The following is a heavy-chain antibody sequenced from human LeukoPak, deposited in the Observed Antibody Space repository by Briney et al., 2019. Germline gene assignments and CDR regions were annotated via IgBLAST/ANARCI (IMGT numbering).Heavy chain of an antibody. V-gene: IGHV4-59*01. CDR2: IYYSGST. Sequence: PSETLSPTCTVSGGSISSYYWSWIRQPPGKGLEWIGYIYYSGSTNYNPSLKSRVTISVDTSKNQFSLKLSSVTAADTAVYYCARQSGYSYGLIFDFWGQGTLVTVSS. D-gene: IGHD5-18*01. CDR3: ARQSGYSYGLIFDF. CDR1: GGSISSYY. J-gene: IGHJ4*02.